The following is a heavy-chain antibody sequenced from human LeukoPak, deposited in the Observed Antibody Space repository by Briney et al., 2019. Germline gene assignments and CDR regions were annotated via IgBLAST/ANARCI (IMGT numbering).Heavy chain of an antibody. J-gene: IGHJ3*02. V-gene: IGHV3-30*02. D-gene: IGHD2-15*01. Sequence: PGGSLRLSCAASGFTFSSYGMHWVRQAPGKGLEWVAFIRYDGSNKYYADSVKGRFTISKDNSKNTLYLQMNSLRAEDTAVYYCARETAGYCSGGSCVDAFDIWRQGTMLTVSS. CDR2: IRYDGSNK. CDR1: GFTFSSYG. CDR3: ARETAGYCSGGSCVDAFDI.